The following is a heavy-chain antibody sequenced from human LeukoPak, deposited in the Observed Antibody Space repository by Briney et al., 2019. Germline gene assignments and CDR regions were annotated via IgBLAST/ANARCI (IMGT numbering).Heavy chain of an antibody. CDR3: ARHTVMYYYGSGSYYNPYYYYMDV. D-gene: IGHD3-10*01. CDR1: GGSISSSGYY. CDR2: INHSGST. J-gene: IGHJ6*03. V-gene: IGHV4-39*01. Sequence: SETLSLTCTVSGGSISSSGYYWGWIRQPPGKGLEWIGEINHSGSTNYNPSLKSRVTISVDTSKNQFSLKLSPVTAADTAVYYCARHTVMYYYGSGSYYNPYYYYMDVWGKGTTVTISS.